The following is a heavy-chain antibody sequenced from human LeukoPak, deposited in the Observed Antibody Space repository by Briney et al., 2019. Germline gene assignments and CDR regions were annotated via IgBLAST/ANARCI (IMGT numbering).Heavy chain of an antibody. Sequence: GGSLRLSCAASGFTFSDYYMSWIRQAPGKGLEWVSYISSSANTIYYADSVKGRFTISRDNDKHSLYLQMNSLRAEDTAVYYCARGGVVVAATLVYGMDVWGQGTTVSVSS. V-gene: IGHV3-11*01. D-gene: IGHD2-15*01. CDR2: ISSSANTI. CDR1: GFTFSDYY. J-gene: IGHJ6*02. CDR3: ARGGVVVAATLVYGMDV.